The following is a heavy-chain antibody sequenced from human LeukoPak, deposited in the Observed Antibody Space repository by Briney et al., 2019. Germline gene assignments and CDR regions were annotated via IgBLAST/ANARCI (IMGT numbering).Heavy chain of an antibody. D-gene: IGHD3-10*01. CDR1: GFTFSSYG. J-gene: IGHJ4*02. CDR3: AKEFDDYYGSGSHPFDY. CDR2: ISYDGSNK. V-gene: IGHV3-30*18. Sequence: TGGSLRPSCAASGFTFSSYGMHWVRQAPGKGLEWVAVISYDGSNKYYADSVKGRFTISRDNSKNTLYLQMNSLRAEDTAVYYCAKEFDDYYGSGSHPFDYWGQGTLVTVSS.